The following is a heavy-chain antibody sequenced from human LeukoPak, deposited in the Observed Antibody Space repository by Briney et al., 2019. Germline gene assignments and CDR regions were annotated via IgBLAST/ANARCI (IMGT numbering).Heavy chain of an antibody. J-gene: IGHJ3*02. CDR1: GYTFTSYD. D-gene: IGHD3-9*01. CDR3: AFTYYDVLTGLFVDAFDI. Sequence: ASVKVSCKASGYTFTSYDINWVRQATGQGLEWMGWMNPNSGGTNYAQKFQGRVTMTRDRSISTAYLELSRLRSDDTALYYCAFTYYDVLTGLFVDAFDIWGQGTMVTVSS. CDR2: MNPNSGGT. V-gene: IGHV1-2*02.